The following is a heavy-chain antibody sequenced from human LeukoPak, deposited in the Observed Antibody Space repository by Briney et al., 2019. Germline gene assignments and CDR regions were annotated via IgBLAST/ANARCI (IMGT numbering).Heavy chain of an antibody. CDR1: GYTFTGYY. D-gene: IGHD3-16*02. CDR2: INPNSGGT. Sequence: ASVKVSCKASGYTFTGYYMHWVRQAPGQGLEWMGWINPNSGGTNYAQKFQGRVTMTRDTSISTAYMELSRLRSDDTAVYYCARAGVLRLGELSLRSFDYWGQGTLATVSS. J-gene: IGHJ4*02. V-gene: IGHV1-2*02. CDR3: ARAGVLRLGELSLRSFDY.